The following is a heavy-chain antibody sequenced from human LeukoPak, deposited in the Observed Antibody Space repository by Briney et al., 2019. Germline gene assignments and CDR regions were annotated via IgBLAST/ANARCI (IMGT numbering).Heavy chain of an antibody. CDR2: INTDGSST. CDR3: ARRALAAADVFYFDY. J-gene: IGHJ4*02. D-gene: IGHD6-13*01. Sequence: GGSLRLSCAASGFTFSSYWMHWVRQAPGKGLVWVSRINTDGSSTSYADSVKGRFTISRDNAKNTLYLQMNSLRAEDTAVYYCARRALAAADVFYFDYWGQGTLVTVSS. CDR1: GFTFSSYW. V-gene: IGHV3-74*01.